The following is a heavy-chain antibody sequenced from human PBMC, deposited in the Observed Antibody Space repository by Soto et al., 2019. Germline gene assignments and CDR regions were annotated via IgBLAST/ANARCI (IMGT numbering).Heavy chain of an antibody. Sequence: DVQLVESGGGLVKPGRSRRLSCAASGFTFDDSAMHWVRQAPGKGLEWVSGISWNSGSIGYADSVKGRFTISRDNAKNSLYLQMNSLRAEDTALYSCARHLPSGGMDVWGQGTTVSVSS. V-gene: IGHV3-9*01. CDR2: ISWNSGSI. CDR1: GFTFDDSA. CDR3: ARHLPSGGMDV. J-gene: IGHJ6*02.